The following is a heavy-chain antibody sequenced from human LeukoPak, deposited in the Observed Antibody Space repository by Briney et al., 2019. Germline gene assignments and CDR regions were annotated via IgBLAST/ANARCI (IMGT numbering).Heavy chain of an antibody. Sequence: SETLSLTCTVSGGSIKSYYWSWIRQPPGKGLEWIGYIYYGGSTNYSPSLKSRVTISVDTSKNQFSLKLSSVTAADTAVYYCARVAHYYDSSGYHDYWGQGTLVTVSS. V-gene: IGHV4-59*01. J-gene: IGHJ4*02. CDR3: ARVAHYYDSSGYHDY. CDR2: IYYGGST. D-gene: IGHD3-22*01. CDR1: GGSIKSYY.